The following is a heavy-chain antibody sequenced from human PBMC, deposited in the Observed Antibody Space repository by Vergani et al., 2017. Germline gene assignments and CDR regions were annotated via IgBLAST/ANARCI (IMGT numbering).Heavy chain of an antibody. J-gene: IGHJ6*03. V-gene: IGHV3-21*01. CDR2: ISSSSSYI. CDR3: ARGGDCSSTSCYMGYYYYYMDV. CDR1: GFTFSSYS. Sequence: EVQLVESGGGLVKPGGSLRLSCAASGFTFSSYSMNWVRQAPGKGLEWVSSISSSSSYIYYADSVKGRFTISRDNAKNSLYLQMNSLRAEDTAVYYCARGGDCSSTSCYMGYYYYYMDVWGKGTTVTVSS. D-gene: IGHD2-2*02.